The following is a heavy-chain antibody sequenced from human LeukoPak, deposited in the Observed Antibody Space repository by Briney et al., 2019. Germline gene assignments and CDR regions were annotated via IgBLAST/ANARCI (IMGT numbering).Heavy chain of an antibody. J-gene: IGHJ6*02. V-gene: IGHV1-18*01. CDR2: ISAYNGNT. CDR1: GYTFTSYG. D-gene: IGHD6-6*01. Sequence: GASVKVSCKASGYTFTSYGISWVRQAPGQGLEWMGWISAYNGNTNYAQKLQGRVTMTTDTSTCTAYMELRSLRSEDTAVYYCARAKQSITGYYYYGMDVWGQGTTVTVSS. CDR3: ARAKQSITGYYYYGMDV.